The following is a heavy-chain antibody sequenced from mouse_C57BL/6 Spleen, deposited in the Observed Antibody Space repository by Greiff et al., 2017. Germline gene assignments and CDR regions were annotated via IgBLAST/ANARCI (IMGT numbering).Heavy chain of an antibody. CDR2: ISYSGST. Sequence: EVKLVESGPGMVKPSQSLSLTCTVTGYSITSGYDWHWIRHFPGNKLEWMGYISYSGSTNYNPSLKSRISITHDTSKNHFFLKLNSVTTEDTATYYCARGGLRPFAYWCQGTLVTVSA. CDR3: ARGGLRPFAY. D-gene: IGHD2-2*01. V-gene: IGHV3-1*01. CDR1: GYSITSGYD. J-gene: IGHJ3*01.